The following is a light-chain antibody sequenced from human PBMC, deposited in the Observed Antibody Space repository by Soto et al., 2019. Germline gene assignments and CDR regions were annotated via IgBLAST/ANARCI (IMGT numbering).Light chain of an antibody. CDR1: QSVSSSS. CDR3: QQRSG. CDR2: DAS. V-gene: IGKV3D-20*02. J-gene: IGKJ5*01. Sequence: EIVLTQSPGTLSLSPGERATLSCRASQSVSSSSLAWYQQKRGQAPRLLIHDASSRATGIPDRFSGSGSGTDFTLTISSLEPEDFAVYYCQQRSGFGQGTRLEIK.